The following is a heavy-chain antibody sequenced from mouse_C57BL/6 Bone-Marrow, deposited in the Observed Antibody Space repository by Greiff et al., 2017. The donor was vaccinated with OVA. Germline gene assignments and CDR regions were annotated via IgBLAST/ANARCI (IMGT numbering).Heavy chain of an antibody. CDR2: INPSNGGT. J-gene: IGHJ1*03. CDR1: GYTFTSYW. D-gene: IGHD1-1*01. V-gene: IGHV1-53*01. Sequence: QVQLQQPGTELVKPGASVKLSCKASGYTFTSYWMHWVKQRPGQGLEWIGNINPSNGGTNYNEKFKSKATLTVDKSSSTAYMQLSSLTSEDSAVYHCARVLRFYYWYFDVWGTGTTVTVSS. CDR3: ARVLRFYYWYFDV.